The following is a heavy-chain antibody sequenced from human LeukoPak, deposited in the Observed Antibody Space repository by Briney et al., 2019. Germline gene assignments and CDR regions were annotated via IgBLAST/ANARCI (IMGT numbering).Heavy chain of an antibody. J-gene: IGHJ4*02. V-gene: IGHV3-33*01. Sequence: GTSLRLSCAASGFTFSTYGMRWVRQAPGKGLECVAGIWEDGSNIYYADSVKGRFIISRDNSKNTLYLQMDSLRAEDTAVYYCARAGYNSGWYEYWGQGTLVTVSS. D-gene: IGHD6-19*01. CDR3: ARAGYNSGWYEY. CDR1: GFTFSTYG. CDR2: IWEDGSNI.